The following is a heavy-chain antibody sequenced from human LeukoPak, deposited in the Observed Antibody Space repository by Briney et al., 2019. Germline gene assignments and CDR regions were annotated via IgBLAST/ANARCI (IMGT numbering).Heavy chain of an antibody. Sequence: SVKVSCKASGGTFSSYAISWVRQAPGQGLEWMGRIIPILGIANYAQKFQGRVTITADKSTSTAYMELSSLRSEDTAVYYCARDGEYSSGWYGGNYFGYWGQGTLVTVSS. J-gene: IGHJ4*02. CDR3: ARDGEYSSGWYGGNYFGY. CDR2: IIPILGIA. V-gene: IGHV1-69*04. D-gene: IGHD6-19*01. CDR1: GGTFSSYA.